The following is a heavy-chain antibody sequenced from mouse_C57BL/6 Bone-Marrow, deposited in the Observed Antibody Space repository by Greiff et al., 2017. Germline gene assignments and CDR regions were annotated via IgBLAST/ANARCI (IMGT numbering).Heavy chain of an antibody. CDR3: ARGPYYYGSSNWYFDV. CDR1: DSEVFPIAY. J-gene: IGHJ1*03. Sequence: VQLQQSGSELRSPGSSVKLSCKDFDSEVFPIAYMSWVRQKPGHGFEWIGGILPSIGRTIYGEKFEDKATLDADTLSNTAYLELNSLTSEDSAIYYCARGPYYYGSSNWYFDVWGTGTTVTVSS. CDR2: ILPSIGRT. D-gene: IGHD1-1*01. V-gene: IGHV15-2*01.